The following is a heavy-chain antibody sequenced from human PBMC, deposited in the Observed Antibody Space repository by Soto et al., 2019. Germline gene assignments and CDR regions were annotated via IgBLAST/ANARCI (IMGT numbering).Heavy chain of an antibody. CDR1: GFTVSRNY. J-gene: IGHJ4*02. D-gene: IGHD2-2*01. Sequence: GGSLRLSCAASGFTVSRNYMSWVRQAPGKGLEWVSAISGSGGSTYYADSVKGRFTISRDNAKNTVYLQMNSLRVDDTAVYYCARDTSYSTDYWGQGTLVTVS. CDR2: ISGSGGST. V-gene: IGHV3-23*01. CDR3: ARDTSYSTDY.